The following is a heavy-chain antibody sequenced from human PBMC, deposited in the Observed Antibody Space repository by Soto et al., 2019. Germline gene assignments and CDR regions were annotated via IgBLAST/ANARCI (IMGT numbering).Heavy chain of an antibody. CDR1: GFTFSSFA. J-gene: IGHJ4*02. CDR3: AKEAVFSSTWADY. Sequence: EVQLLESGGGLVQPGGSLRLSCAASGFTFSSFAMSWVRQAPGKGLEWVSIVSGSGGSTNYADSVKGRFTISRDNYKDTLYLQMNNVRAEDTAVYYCAKEAVFSSTWADYWGQGTLVTVSS. V-gene: IGHV3-23*01. CDR2: VSGSGGST. D-gene: IGHD6-13*01.